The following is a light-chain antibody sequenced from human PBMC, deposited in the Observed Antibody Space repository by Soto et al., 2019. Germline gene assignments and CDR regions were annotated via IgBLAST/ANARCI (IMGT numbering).Light chain of an antibody. CDR3: QHYNSYSEA. V-gene: IGKV1-5*03. J-gene: IGKJ1*01. CDR1: QTISSW. CDR2: KES. Sequence: DIQMTQSPSTLSGSVGDRVTITCRASQTISSWLAWYQQKPGKAPKLLIYKESTLKSGVPSRFSGSGSGTEFTLTISSLQPDDFATYYCQHYNSYSEAFGQGPNVELK.